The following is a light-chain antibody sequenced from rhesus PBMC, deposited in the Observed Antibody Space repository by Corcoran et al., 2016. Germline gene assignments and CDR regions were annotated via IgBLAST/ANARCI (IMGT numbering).Light chain of an antibody. CDR3: LQHNSYPFT. CDR1: QGISRY. V-gene: IGKV1-28*01. Sequence: DIQMTQSPSSLSASVGDTVTITCRASQGISRYFNWFLQKQGKAPKSLIYAASSWESGVPSRFSGSGSGTEFTLTISSLQPEDFAAYYCLQHNSYPFTFGPGTKLDIK. J-gene: IGKJ3*01. CDR2: AAS.